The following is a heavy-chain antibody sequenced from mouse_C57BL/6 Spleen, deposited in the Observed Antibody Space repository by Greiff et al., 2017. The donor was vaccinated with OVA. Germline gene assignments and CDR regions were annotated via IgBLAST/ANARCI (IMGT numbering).Heavy chain of an antibody. V-gene: IGHV5-12*01. CDR1: GFTFSDYY. J-gene: IGHJ1*03. CDR3: ARGFPYWYFDV. Sequence: EVMLVESGGGLVQPGGSLKLSCAASGFTFSDYYMYWVRQTPEKRLEWVAYISNGGGSTYYPDTVKGRFTISRDNAKNTLYLQMSRLKSEDTAMYYCARGFPYWYFDVWGTGTTVTVSS. CDR2: ISNGGGST.